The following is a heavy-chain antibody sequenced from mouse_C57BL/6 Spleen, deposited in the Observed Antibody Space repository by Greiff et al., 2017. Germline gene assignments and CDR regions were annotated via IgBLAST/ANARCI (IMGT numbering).Heavy chain of an antibody. CDR1: GYSFTGYY. CDR3: ARGPTVGDYFDY. J-gene: IGHJ2*01. Sequence: VQLKQSGPELVKPGASVKISCKASGYSFTGYYMNWVKQSPEKSLEWIGEINPSTGGTTYNQKFKAKATLTVDKSSSTAYMQLKSLTSEDSAVYYCARGPTVGDYFDYWGQGTTLTVSS. D-gene: IGHD1-1*01. V-gene: IGHV1-42*01. CDR2: INPSTGGT.